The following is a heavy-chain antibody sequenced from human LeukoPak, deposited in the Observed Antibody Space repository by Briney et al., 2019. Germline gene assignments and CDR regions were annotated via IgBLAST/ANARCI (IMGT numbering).Heavy chain of an antibody. J-gene: IGHJ4*02. V-gene: IGHV4-59*01. CDR3: ATKSWRGQWLD. CDR1: GFIFRSYL. Sequence: GSLRLSCAASGFIFRSYLMVWVRQPPGKGLEWIGDIHYTGITYHNPSLKSRVAISADTSKNQFSLKLNSVTAADTAIYYCATKSWRGQWLDWGQGTLVTVAS. D-gene: IGHD6-19*01. CDR2: IHYTGIT.